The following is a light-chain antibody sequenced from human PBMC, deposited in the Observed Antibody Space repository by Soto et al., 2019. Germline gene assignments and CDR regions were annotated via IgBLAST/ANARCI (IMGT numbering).Light chain of an antibody. CDR1: RSDVGAYNY. CDR3: CSYAGSATFVV. CDR2: DVS. Sequence: QSALTQPRSVSGSPGQSVTISCTGTRSDVGAYNYVSWYQQYPGKAPKLMIYDVSKRPSGVPDRFSGSKSGNTASLTIFGLQAEDEGNYYCCSYAGSATFVVFGGGTQLPVL. V-gene: IGLV2-11*01. J-gene: IGLJ2*01.